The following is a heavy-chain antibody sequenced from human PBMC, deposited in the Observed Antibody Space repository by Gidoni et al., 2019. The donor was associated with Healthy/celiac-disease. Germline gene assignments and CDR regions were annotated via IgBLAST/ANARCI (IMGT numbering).Heavy chain of an antibody. Sequence: QVQLQESGPGLVKPSGTLSLICAGSGGAISSSNRWSWVRQPPGKGLEWIGEIYHRGSTNYNPSLKSRVTISVDKSKTQFSLKLSSVTAADTAVYYCARQAVRYDGMDVWGQGTTVTVSS. CDR3: ARQAVRYDGMDV. CDR1: GGAISSSNR. D-gene: IGHD1-20*01. CDR2: IYHRGST. J-gene: IGHJ6*02. V-gene: IGHV4-4*02.